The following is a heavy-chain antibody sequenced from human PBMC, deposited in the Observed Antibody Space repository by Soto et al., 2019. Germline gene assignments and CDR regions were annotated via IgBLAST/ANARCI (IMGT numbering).Heavy chain of an antibody. CDR2: INPIVSMS. V-gene: IGHV1-69*02. CDR1: GDTFSFYT. CDR3: AASYGSGYRAFDY. J-gene: IGHJ4*02. Sequence: QVQLVQSGTEVKKPGSSVKVSCKASGDTFSFYTINWVRQAPGLGLEWVGRINPIVSMSNYAQKFQGRVSXTXEXXPSTAYMELRSLRSDDPAMYFCAASYGSGYRAFDYWGQGALVIVSS. D-gene: IGHD3-10*01.